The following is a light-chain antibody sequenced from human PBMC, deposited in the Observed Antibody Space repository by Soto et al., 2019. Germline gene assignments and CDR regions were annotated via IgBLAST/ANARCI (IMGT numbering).Light chain of an antibody. CDR2: GAS. Sequence: ETVLPQSPGPLSLSPGERATLSCRASQTIRSNYLAWYRQTPGQAPRLLIYGASNRATGIADRFSGSGSGTDFTLIISRLEPEDFALYYGQQYGSSPWTFGQGTKVEIK. J-gene: IGKJ1*01. CDR3: QQYGSSPWT. CDR1: QTIRSNY. V-gene: IGKV3-20*01.